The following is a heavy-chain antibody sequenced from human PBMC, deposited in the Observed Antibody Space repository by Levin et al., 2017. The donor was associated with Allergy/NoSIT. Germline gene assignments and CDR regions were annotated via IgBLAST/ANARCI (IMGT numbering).Heavy chain of an antibody. Sequence: SLKISCAASGFNLEDYAMHWVRRGPGKGLEWVSGISWNSGRIGYADSVKGRFTIARDNAKNSLYLQMHSLRAEDSALYYCAKDSTAYSSSQDLESWGQGTLVTVSS. V-gene: IGHV3-9*01. CDR2: ISWNSGRI. J-gene: IGHJ4*02. CDR1: GFNLEDYA. CDR3: AKDSTAYSSSQDLES. D-gene: IGHD6-13*01.